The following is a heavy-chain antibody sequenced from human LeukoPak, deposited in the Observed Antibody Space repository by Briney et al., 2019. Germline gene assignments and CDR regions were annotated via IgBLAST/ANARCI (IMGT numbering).Heavy chain of an antibody. Sequence: GGSLRLSCAASGFTFSSYEMNWVRQAPGKGLEWVSYISSSGSTIHYADSVKGRFTISRDNAKNSLYLQMNSLRAEDTAVYYCARDSNNWNDGSIDYWGQGTLVTVSS. CDR1: GFTFSSYE. J-gene: IGHJ4*02. D-gene: IGHD1-1*01. V-gene: IGHV3-48*03. CDR3: ARDSNNWNDGSIDY. CDR2: ISSSGSTI.